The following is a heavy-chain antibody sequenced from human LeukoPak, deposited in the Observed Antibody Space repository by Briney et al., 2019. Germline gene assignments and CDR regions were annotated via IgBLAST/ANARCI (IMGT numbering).Heavy chain of an antibody. D-gene: IGHD3-22*01. J-gene: IGHJ3*02. Sequence: SQTLSLTCAISGDSVSSNSAAWNWIRQSPSRGLEWLGRTYYRSKWYNDYAVSVKSRITINPDTSKNQFSLQLNSVTPEDTAVYYCASFADSSGYNAFDIWGQGTMITVSS. CDR3: ASFADSSGYNAFDI. CDR1: GDSVSSNSAA. CDR2: TYYRSKWYN. V-gene: IGHV6-1*01.